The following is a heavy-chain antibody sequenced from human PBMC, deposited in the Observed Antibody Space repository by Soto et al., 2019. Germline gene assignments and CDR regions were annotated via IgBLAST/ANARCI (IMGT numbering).Heavy chain of an antibody. V-gene: IGHV4-30-2*01. J-gene: IGHJ4*02. CDR2: IYHTGSS. CDR1: GVSISSGGYS. D-gene: IGHD1-26*01. Sequence: SETLSLTCAVSGVSISSGGYSWSWIRQPPGKGLEWIGYIYHTGSSYDNPSLKSRLTIPIDRSKNQISLKLRSVTAADTAMYYCARFSGSYFDYWGQGTLVIVSS. CDR3: ARFSGSYFDY.